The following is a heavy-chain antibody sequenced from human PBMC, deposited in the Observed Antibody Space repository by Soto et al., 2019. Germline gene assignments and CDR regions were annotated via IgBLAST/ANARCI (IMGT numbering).Heavy chain of an antibody. J-gene: IGHJ1*01. CDR1: GFTFSEVW. D-gene: IGHD6-25*01. Sequence: PGGSLRLSCAASGFTFSEVWMTWVRQAPGKGLGCVGRIQREADGGTTDYAAPVKGRFIISRDDSKNTLYLQMNSLKTEDTAVYYCTTDLQQRRYEWNYEWGQGTLVTVSS. CDR2: IQREADGGTT. CDR3: TTDLQQRRYEWNYE. V-gene: IGHV3-15*01.